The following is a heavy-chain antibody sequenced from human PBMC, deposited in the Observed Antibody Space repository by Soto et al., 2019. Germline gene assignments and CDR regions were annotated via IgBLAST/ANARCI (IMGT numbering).Heavy chain of an antibody. J-gene: IGHJ3*02. D-gene: IGHD3-3*01. CDR3: ARDTGHYDFWSGYPGYAFDI. CDR2: IYYSGST. CDR1: GGSISSGGYY. Sequence: SETLSLTCTVSGGSISSGGYYWSWIRKHPGKGLEWIGYIYYSGSTYYNPSLKSRVTISVDTSKNQFSLKLSSVTAADTAVYYCARDTGHYDFWSGYPGYAFDIWGQGTMVTVSS. V-gene: IGHV4-31*03.